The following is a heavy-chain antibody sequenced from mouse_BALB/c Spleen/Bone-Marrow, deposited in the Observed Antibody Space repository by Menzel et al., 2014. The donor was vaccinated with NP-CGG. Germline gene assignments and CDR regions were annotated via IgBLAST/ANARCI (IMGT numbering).Heavy chain of an antibody. V-gene: IGHV6-6*02. D-gene: IGHD4-1*01. Sequence: EVKLVESGGGLVQPGGSMKLSCVASGFTFSNYWTNWVRQSPEKGLEWVAEIRLKSNNYATHYAESVKGRFTISRDDSKSSVYLQMNNLRAEDTGIYYCTRNWDYFDYWGQGTTPTVSS. J-gene: IGHJ2*01. CDR3: TRNWDYFDY. CDR2: IRLKSNNYAT. CDR1: GFTFSNYW.